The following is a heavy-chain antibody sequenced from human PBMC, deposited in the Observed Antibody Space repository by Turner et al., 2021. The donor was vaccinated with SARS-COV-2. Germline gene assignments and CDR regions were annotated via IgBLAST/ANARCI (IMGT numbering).Heavy chain of an antibody. D-gene: IGHD2-15*01. J-gene: IGHJ6*02. Sequence: EVQLVESGGGLVQPGGSLRLSCAASGFTFSTYWMHWVRQAPGKGLVWVSRINSDGSSTRYADSVKGRFTISRDNAKNTLYLQMNSLRAEDTAVYYCASGGSWIYVMDVWGQGTTVTVSS. V-gene: IGHV3-74*01. CDR2: INSDGSST. CDR1: GFTFSTYW. CDR3: ASGGSWIYVMDV.